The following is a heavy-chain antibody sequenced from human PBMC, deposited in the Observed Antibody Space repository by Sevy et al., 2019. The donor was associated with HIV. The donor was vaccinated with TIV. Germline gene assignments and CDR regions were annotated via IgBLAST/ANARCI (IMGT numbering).Heavy chain of an antibody. J-gene: IGHJ4*02. Sequence: SETLSLTCTVSGGSITSLYWNWIRQPPGKGLEWIAKIYSNGHINYNPSLKSRVTFSLDTSKNQFSLRLSSVTAADTAMYYCAGENAWGRGYSWGQGTLVTVSS. CDR3: AGENAWGRGYS. CDR1: GGSITSLY. V-gene: IGHV4-4*09. CDR2: IYSNGHI. D-gene: IGHD1-26*01.